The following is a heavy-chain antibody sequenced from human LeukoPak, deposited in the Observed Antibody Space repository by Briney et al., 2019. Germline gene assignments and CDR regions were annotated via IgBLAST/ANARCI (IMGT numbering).Heavy chain of an antibody. J-gene: IGHJ5*02. D-gene: IGHD4-17*01. CDR1: GDSISGTNW. Sequence: NPSETLSLTCAVSGDSISGTNWWSWVRQSPGKGLEWIGEMYHTGSSNYNPSLKSRVTISVDKSKNQFSLRLSSVTAADTAVYYCSRLYGDYGWFDPWGQGTLVTVSS. CDR3: SRLYGDYGWFDP. V-gene: IGHV4-4*02. CDR2: MYHTGSS.